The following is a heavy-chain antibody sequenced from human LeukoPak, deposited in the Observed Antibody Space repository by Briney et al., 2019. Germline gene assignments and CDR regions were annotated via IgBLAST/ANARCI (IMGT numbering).Heavy chain of an antibody. D-gene: IGHD4-23*01. CDR3: AKDPNGDYVGAFDF. CDR1: GFTFSIYA. Sequence: GGSLRLSCAGSGFTFSIYAMHWVRQAPGKGLEWVSTITATTRSTSYADSVKGRFTISRDNSKRTLYLQMNSLRVEDTAMYYYAKDPNGDYVGAFDFWGQGTLVSVSS. CDR2: ITATTRST. J-gene: IGHJ3*01. V-gene: IGHV3-23*01.